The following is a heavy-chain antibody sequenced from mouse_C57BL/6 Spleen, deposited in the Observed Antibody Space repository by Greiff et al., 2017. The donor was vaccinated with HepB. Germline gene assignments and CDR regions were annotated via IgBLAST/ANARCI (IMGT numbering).Heavy chain of an antibody. D-gene: IGHD2-14*01. CDR1: GYTFTSYW. V-gene: IGHV1-50*01. CDR3: ARGGTDWYFDV. Sequence: QVHVKQPGAELVKPGASVKLSCKASGYTFTSYWMQCVKQRPGQGLEWIGEIDPSDSYTNYNQKFKGKATLTVDTSSSTAYMQLSSLTSEDSAVYYCARGGTDWYFDVWGTGTTVTVSS. CDR2: IDPSDSYT. J-gene: IGHJ1*03.